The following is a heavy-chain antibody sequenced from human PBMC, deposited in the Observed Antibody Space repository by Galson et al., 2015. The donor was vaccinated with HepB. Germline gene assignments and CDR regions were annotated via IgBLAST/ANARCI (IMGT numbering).Heavy chain of an antibody. J-gene: IGHJ4*02. CDR1: GFTFSVYD. D-gene: IGHD6-19*01. CDR2: ISYDGSKK. Sequence: SLRLSCAASGFTFSVYDMYWVRQAPGKGLEWVTLISYDGSKKNYADSVKGRFTVSRDNSKNTLYLQMSSLTNEDTAIYYCVRIAGSAPSGGYFNYWGQGTLVTVSS. CDR3: VRIAGSAPSGGYFNY. V-gene: IGHV3-30-3*01.